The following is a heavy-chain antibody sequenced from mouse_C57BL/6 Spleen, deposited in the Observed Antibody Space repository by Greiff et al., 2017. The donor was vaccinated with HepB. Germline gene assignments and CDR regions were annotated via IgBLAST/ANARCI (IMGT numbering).Heavy chain of an antibody. CDR3: ARGGIYFYAMDY. V-gene: IGHV5-17*01. Sequence: EVMLVESGGGLVKPGGSLKLSCAASGFTFSDYGMHWVRQAPEKGLEWVAYISSGSSTIYYADTVKGRFTISRDNAKNTLFLQMTSLRSEDTAMYYCARGGIYFYAMDYWGQGTSVTVSS. J-gene: IGHJ4*01. CDR1: GFTFSDYG. D-gene: IGHD2-1*01. CDR2: ISSGSSTI.